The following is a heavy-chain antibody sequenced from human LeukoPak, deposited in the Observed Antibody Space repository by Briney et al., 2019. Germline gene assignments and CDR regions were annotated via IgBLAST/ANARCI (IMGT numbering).Heavy chain of an antibody. J-gene: IGHJ4*02. V-gene: IGHV3-30*03. CDR3: AREGGSYFDY. Sequence: GGSLRLSCAASGFTFSSYRMSWVRQAPGKGLEWVAVISYDGSNKYYADSVKGRFTISRDNSKNTLYLQMNSLRAEDTAVYYCAREGGSYFDYWGQGTLVTVSS. CDR1: GFTFSSYR. CDR2: ISYDGSNK. D-gene: IGHD1-26*01.